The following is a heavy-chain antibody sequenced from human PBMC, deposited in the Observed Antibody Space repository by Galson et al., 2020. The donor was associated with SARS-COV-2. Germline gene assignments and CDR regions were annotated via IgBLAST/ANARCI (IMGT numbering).Heavy chain of an antibody. CDR2: IYHSGST. CDR3: ARESYYYDSSGYGP. D-gene: IGHD3-22*01. J-gene: IGHJ3*01. Sequence: ETSETLSLTCTVSGGSISSGDYYWSWIRQPPGKGLEWIGYIYHSGSTYYNPSLKSRVTISVDTSKNQFSLKLSSVTAADPAVYYCARESYYYDSSGYGPWGQGTMVTVSS. CDR1: GGSISSGDYY. V-gene: IGHV4-30-4*01.